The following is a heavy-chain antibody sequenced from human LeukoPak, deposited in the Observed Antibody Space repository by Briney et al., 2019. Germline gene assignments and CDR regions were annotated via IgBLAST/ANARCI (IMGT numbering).Heavy chain of an antibody. Sequence: SETLSLTCAVYGGSFSGYYWSWIRQPPGKGLEWIGEINHSGSTNYNPSLKSRVTMSVNTSKTQFSLKLSSVTAADTAVYYCARDRALDAFDIWGQGTMVTVSS. D-gene: IGHD3-16*01. V-gene: IGHV4-34*01. CDR2: INHSGST. CDR1: GGSFSGYY. CDR3: ARDRALDAFDI. J-gene: IGHJ3*02.